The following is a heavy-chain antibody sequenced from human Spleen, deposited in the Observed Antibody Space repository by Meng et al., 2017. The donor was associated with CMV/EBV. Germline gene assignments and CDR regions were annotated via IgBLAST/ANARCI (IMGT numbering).Heavy chain of an antibody. Sequence: GGSLRLSCAASGFTFSSYWMHWVRQAPGKGLVWVSLINSDGSSTSYADSVKGRFTISRDNAMNLLYLQMNSLRVEDTAVYYCARHPSSSFDLSDQGTLVTVSS. J-gene: IGHJ4*02. CDR3: ARHPSSSFDL. CDR2: INSDGSST. V-gene: IGHV3-74*01. D-gene: IGHD6-13*01. CDR1: GFTFSSYW.